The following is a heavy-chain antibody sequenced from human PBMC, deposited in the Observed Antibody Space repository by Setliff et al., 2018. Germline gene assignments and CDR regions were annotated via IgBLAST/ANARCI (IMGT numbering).Heavy chain of an antibody. V-gene: IGHV4-59*04. D-gene: IGHD2-2*01. CDR1: GGTFTYYY. Sequence: PSETLSLTCAASGGTFTYYYWTWIRQPPGKGLEWIASFFSSGRTFYNPSLESRVTMSIDTSKSHFSLNLYSVTAADTAVYYCARTSTARYFDLWGRGTLVTVSS. J-gene: IGHJ2*01. CDR3: ARTSTARYFDL. CDR2: FFSSGRT.